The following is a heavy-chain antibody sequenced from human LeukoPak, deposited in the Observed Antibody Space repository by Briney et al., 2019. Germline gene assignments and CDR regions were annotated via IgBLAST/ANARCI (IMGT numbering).Heavy chain of an antibody. CDR1: GGSFSGYS. Sequence: SETLSLTCAVNGGSFSGYSWSGIRQPPGKGLEWIGEINHSGSTKYNPSLKSRVTISVDTSKKQLSLELSSMTAADTAVYYCARGYCSSTSCYGAAFDIWGQGTMVTVSS. V-gene: IGHV4-34*01. CDR3: ARGYCSSTSCYGAAFDI. CDR2: INHSGST. D-gene: IGHD2-2*01. J-gene: IGHJ3*02.